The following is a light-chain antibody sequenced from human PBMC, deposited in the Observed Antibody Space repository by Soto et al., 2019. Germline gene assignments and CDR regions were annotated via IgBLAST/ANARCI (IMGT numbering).Light chain of an antibody. Sequence: VLTQSPGTLSLSPGERATLSCRASQSVSSSYLAWYQQKPGQAPRLLIYGASSRATGIPDRFSGSGSGTDFTLTISRLEPEDSAVYYCQQYGSSPQRTFGQGTKV. CDR1: QSVSSSY. J-gene: IGKJ1*01. V-gene: IGKV3-20*01. CDR3: QQYGSSPQRT. CDR2: GAS.